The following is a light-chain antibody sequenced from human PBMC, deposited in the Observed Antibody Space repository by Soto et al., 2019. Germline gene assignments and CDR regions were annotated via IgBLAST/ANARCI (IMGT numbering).Light chain of an antibody. CDR1: SSDVGAYNY. CDR3: TSHAGTNNFPYV. CDR2: EVT. V-gene: IGLV2-8*01. Sequence: QSVLTQPPSASGSPGQSVTISCTGTSSDVGAYNYVSWYQHRPGKAPKLMIYEVTKRSSGVPDRFSGAKSGNTASLTVSGLQAEDEADYYCTSHAGTNNFPYVFGTGTKLTVL. J-gene: IGLJ1*01.